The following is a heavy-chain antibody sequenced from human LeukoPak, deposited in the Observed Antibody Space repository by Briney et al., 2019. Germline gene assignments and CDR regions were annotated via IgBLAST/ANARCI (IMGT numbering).Heavy chain of an antibody. CDR2: ISAYNGNT. CDR1: GYTFTSYG. J-gene: IGHJ3*02. CDR3: ARGRQDIVVVVAALDPNDAFDI. V-gene: IGHV1-18*01. Sequence: ASVKVSCKASGYTFTSYGISWVRQAPGQGLEWMGWISAYNGNTNYAQKLQGRVTMTTDTSTSTAYMELRSLRSDDTAAYYCARGRQDIVVVVAALDPNDAFDIWGQGTMVTVSS. D-gene: IGHD2-15*01.